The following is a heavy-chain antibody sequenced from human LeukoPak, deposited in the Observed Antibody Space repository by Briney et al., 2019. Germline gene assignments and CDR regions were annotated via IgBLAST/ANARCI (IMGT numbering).Heavy chain of an antibody. CDR2: IYYSGST. V-gene: IGHV4-39*07. D-gene: IGHD3-10*01. CDR1: GGSISTSSYY. J-gene: IGHJ3*02. CDR3: ARDPGYYGSGTRGAFDI. Sequence: SETLSLTCTVSGGSISTSSYYWGWIRQPPGKGLEWIGSIYYSGSTDYNPSLKSRVTLSLDTSKRQFSLRLISVTAADTGIYYCARDPGYYGSGTRGAFDIWGQGTMVAVSS.